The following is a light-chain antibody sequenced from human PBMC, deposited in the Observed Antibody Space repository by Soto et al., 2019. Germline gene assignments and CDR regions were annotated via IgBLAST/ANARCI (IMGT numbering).Light chain of an antibody. CDR2: GAS. V-gene: IGKV3-20*01. CDR3: QSWT. CDR1: QSVSSSY. Sequence: EIVLTQSPGTLSLSPGERATLSCRASQSVSSSYLAWYQQKPGQAPRLLIYGASSRATGIPDRFSGSGSVTDFTLTISRLEPEDFAVYYCQSWTFGQGTKVEIK. J-gene: IGKJ1*01.